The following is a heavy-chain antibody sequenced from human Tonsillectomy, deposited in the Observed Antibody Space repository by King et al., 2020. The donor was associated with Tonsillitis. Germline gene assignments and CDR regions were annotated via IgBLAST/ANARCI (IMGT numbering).Heavy chain of an antibody. J-gene: IGHJ6*02. CDR3: ARGLYGMDD. CDR2: INHSGST. CDR1: GGSFSGYY. Sequence: VQLQQWGAGLLKPSETLSLTCAVYGGSFSGYYWSWIRQPPGKGLEWIGEINHSGSTNYNPSLKSRVTISVDTSKNQFSLKLSSLTAADTAVYYCARGLYGMDDWGQGTTVTVSS. V-gene: IGHV4-34*01.